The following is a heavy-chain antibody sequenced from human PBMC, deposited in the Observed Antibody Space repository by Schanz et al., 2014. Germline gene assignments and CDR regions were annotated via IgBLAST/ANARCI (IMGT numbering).Heavy chain of an antibody. CDR3: ARGGFFDSTSFDS. CDR1: GYPFTNYY. J-gene: IGHJ4*02. Sequence: QVHLEQSGPEVKKPGASVKLSCRASGYPFTNYYIHWVRQAPGQGLEWMGIVNPGGGSTSVAQRFQTRVTLTRDTSTSTVNMELSSLRSEDTAVYYCARGGFFDSTSFDSWGQGTLVTVSS. CDR2: VNPGGGST. V-gene: IGHV1-46*03. D-gene: IGHD2-2*01.